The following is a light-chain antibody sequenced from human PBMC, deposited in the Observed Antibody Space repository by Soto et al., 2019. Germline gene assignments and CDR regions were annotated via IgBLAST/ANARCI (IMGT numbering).Light chain of an antibody. CDR2: DVN. CDR3: CSYAGSYPG. V-gene: IGLV2-11*01. CDR1: SSDVGGYDY. Sequence: QSALTQPRSVSGSPGQSVTISCTGTSSDVGGYDYVSGYQQHPGKAPKLMIYDVNKRPSGVPDRFSGSKSGNTASLTISGLXSEDDADYYFCSYAGSYPGLGGGTQLPVL. J-gene: IGLJ7*01.